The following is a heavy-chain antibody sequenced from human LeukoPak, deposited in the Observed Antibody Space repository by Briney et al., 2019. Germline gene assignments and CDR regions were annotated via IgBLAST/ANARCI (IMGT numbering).Heavy chain of an antibody. J-gene: IGHJ6*03. CDR1: GYSFTNYW. CDR3: ARQGSGYSPTYYYYMDV. V-gene: IGHV5-51*01. Sequence: GESLKISCKGGGYSFTNYWIVWVRQMPGKGLEGMGFIYYDDSETQYSPSFQGQVTMSVDKSISTAYLQWSSLKASDTAMYYCARQGSGYSPTYYYYMDVWGKGTTVTISS. CDR2: IYYDDSET. D-gene: IGHD5-18*01.